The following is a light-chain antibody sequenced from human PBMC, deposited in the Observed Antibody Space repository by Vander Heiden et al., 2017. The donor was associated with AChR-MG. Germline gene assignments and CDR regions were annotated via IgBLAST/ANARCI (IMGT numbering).Light chain of an antibody. J-gene: IGLJ2*01. Sequence: SYELTQPPSTSVSLGQTVSITRPRDQLGDEHACWYQQRPGQSPVLVIYRDNKRPSGIPGRFSGSTSGNTATLTISGTQAMDEADYYCQTWDSGTVVFGGGTKVTVL. CDR3: QTWDSGTVV. CDR2: RDN. CDR1: QLGDEH. V-gene: IGLV3-1*01.